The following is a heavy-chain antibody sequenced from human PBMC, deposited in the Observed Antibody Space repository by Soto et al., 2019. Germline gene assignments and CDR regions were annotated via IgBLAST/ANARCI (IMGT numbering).Heavy chain of an antibody. Sequence: ASVKVSCKASGYTFTSYDINWVRQATGQGLEWMGWMNPNSGNTGYAQKFQGRVTMTRNTSISTAYMELSSLRSEDTAVYYCARAFQAAILYYYYYYMEVWGKGTTVTVS. D-gene: IGHD2-2*02. V-gene: IGHV1-8*01. CDR2: MNPNSGNT. CDR3: ARAFQAAILYYYYYYMEV. J-gene: IGHJ6*03. CDR1: GYTFTSYD.